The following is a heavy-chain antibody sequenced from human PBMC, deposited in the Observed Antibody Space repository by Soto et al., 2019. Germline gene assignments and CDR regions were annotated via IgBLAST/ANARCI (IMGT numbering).Heavy chain of an antibody. D-gene: IGHD6-13*01. J-gene: IGHJ6*02. V-gene: IGHV1-69*01. CDR2: IIPIFGTA. CDR3: AILPSGGSSWSYYYYGMDV. CDR1: GGTFSSYA. Sequence: QVQLVQSGAEVKKPGSSVKVSCKASGGTFSSYAISWVRQAPGQGLEWMGGIIPIFGTAHYAQKFQGRVTITADESTSTAYMELSSLRSEDTAVYYCAILPSGGSSWSYYYYGMDVWGQGTTVTVSS.